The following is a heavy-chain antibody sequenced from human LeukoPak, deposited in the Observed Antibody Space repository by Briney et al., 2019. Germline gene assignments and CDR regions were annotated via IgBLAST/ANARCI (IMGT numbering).Heavy chain of an antibody. CDR3: AKVEGWSTGG. CDR1: GFTFSSYA. CDR2: ISGSGGST. Sequence: GGSLRLSCAGSGFTFSSYAMSWVRQAPGKGLEWVSAISGSGGSTYYADSVKGRFTISRDNPKTTLYLQMNSLRAEDTAVYSCAKVEGWSTGGWGQGTMVTVSS. J-gene: IGHJ4*02. V-gene: IGHV3-23*01. D-gene: IGHD2-15*01.